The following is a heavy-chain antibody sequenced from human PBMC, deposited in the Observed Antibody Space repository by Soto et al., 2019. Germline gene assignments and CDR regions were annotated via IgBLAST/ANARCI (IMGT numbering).Heavy chain of an antibody. CDR2: IYGSGTT. CDR3: AKDIPGGIPPP. CDR1: GDSLSNYF. D-gene: IGHD2-8*02. V-gene: IGHV4-4*07. J-gene: IGHJ5*02. Sequence: SETLSLTCTVSGDSLSNYFWSWIRQPADKGLEWIGRIYGSGTTIYNPSLRGRVTISLDTSKNQFSLKLTSVTAADTAVYYCAKDIPGGIPPPWGHGTLVTVSS.